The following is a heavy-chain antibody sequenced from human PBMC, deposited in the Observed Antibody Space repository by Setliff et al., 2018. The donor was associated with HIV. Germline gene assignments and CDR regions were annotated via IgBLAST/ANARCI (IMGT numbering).Heavy chain of an antibody. J-gene: IGHJ4*02. Sequence: SETLSLTCTVSGGSISSGSYYWSWIRQPPGKGLEWIGSIYYSGSTYYNPSLKSRVTISVDTSKNQFSLKLSSVTAADTAVYYCARGSAMVRYYWGQGTLVTVSS. D-gene: IGHD5-18*01. CDR1: GGSISSGSYY. V-gene: IGHV4-39*01. CDR2: IYYSGST. CDR3: ARGSAMVRYY.